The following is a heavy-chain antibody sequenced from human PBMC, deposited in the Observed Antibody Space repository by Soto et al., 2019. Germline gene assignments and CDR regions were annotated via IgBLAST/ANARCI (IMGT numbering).Heavy chain of an antibody. J-gene: IGHJ4*02. CDR1: GYTFTSYG. V-gene: IGHV1-18*01. CDR2: ISAYNGNT. Sequence: EASVKVSCKASGYTFTSYGISWVRQAPGQGLEWMGWISAYNGNTNYAQKLQGRVTMTTDTSTSTAYMELRSLRSDDTAVYYCARDGRGYYDSTFDYWGQGTLVTVSS. CDR3: ARDGRGYYDSTFDY. D-gene: IGHD3-22*01.